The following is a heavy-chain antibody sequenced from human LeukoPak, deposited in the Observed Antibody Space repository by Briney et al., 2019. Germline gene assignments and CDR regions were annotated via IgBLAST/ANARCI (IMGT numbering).Heavy chain of an antibody. CDR3: ARGLYYDFWRSNYMDV. V-gene: IGHV3-48*01. Sequence: PGGSLRLSCAASGFTFSSYSMNWVRQAPGKGLEWVSYISSSSSTIYYADSEKGRFTISRDNAKNSLYLQMNSLRAEDTAVYYCARGLYYDFWRSNYMDVWGKGTTVTVSS. CDR2: ISSSSSTI. J-gene: IGHJ6*03. CDR1: GFTFSSYS. D-gene: IGHD3-3*01.